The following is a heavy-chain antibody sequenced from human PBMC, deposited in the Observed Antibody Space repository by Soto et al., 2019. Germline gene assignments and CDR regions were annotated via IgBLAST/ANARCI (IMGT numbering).Heavy chain of an antibody. CDR2: IYHSGST. V-gene: IGHV4-4*02. D-gene: IGHD6-19*01. CDR3: ARVAVAGTRFDY. CDR1: GGSIRSSDW. Sequence: SETLCLTCAVSGGSIRSSDWWSWVRQPPGKGLEWIGEIYHSGSTNYNPSLKSRVTISVDKSKNQFSLKLSSVTAADTAVYYCARVAVAGTRFDYWGQGTLVTVSS. J-gene: IGHJ4*02.